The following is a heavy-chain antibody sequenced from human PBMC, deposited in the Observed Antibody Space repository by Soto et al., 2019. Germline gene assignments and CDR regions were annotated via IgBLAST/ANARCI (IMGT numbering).Heavy chain of an antibody. J-gene: IGHJ4*02. CDR2: IYYSGST. CDR3: ARRYGSCFDY. Sequence: QVQLQESGPGLVKPSETLSLTCTVSGGSISSYYWSWIRQPPGKGLEWIGYIYYSGSTNYNPSLXGRVXIXLDTSKTQSSLKLSSVTAAATAVYYCARRYGSCFDYWGQGTLVTVSS. V-gene: IGHV4-59*08. CDR1: GGSISSYY. D-gene: IGHD5-18*01.